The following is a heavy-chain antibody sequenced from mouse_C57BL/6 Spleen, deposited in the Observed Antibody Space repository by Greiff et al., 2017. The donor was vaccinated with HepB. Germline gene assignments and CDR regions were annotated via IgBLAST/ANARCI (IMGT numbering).Heavy chain of an antibody. CDR1: GFTFSDYG. J-gene: IGHJ1*03. Sequence: EVQLVESGGGLVKPGGSLKLSCAASGFTFSDYGMHWVRQAPEKGLEWVAYISSGSSTIYYADTVKGRFTISRDNAKNTLFLQMTSLRSEDTAMYYCARPGDYGSSYDWYFDVWGTGTTVTVSS. D-gene: IGHD1-1*01. V-gene: IGHV5-17*01. CDR2: ISSGSSTI. CDR3: ARPGDYGSSYDWYFDV.